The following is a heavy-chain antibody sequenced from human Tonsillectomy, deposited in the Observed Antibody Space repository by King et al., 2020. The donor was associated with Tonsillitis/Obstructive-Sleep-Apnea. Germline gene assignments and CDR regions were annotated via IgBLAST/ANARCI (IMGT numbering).Heavy chain of an antibody. Sequence: VQLVESGGGLVQPGGSLRLSCAASGLTFSNYALSWVRQAPGKGLEWVSAISGSADSTYYADSVKGRFTISRDNSKNTLYLQMNSLRAEDTAVYYCAKRMYSSGGGTFEIWGQGTMVTVSS. J-gene: IGHJ3*02. D-gene: IGHD6-19*01. CDR3: AKRMYSSGGGTFEI. CDR2: ISGSADST. CDR1: GLTFSNYA. V-gene: IGHV3-23*04.